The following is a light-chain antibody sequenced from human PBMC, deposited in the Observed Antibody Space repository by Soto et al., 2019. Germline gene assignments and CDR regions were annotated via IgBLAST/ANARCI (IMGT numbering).Light chain of an antibody. CDR1: QSVSSSS. Sequence: PGERATLSCRASQSVSSSSLAWYQQKRGQAPRLLIHDASSRATGIPDRFSGSGSGTDFTLTVSRLEPEDLAVYFCQTSDKWHLFGQGTRLEIK. J-gene: IGKJ5*01. V-gene: IGKV3D-20*02. CDR3: QTSDKWHL. CDR2: DAS.